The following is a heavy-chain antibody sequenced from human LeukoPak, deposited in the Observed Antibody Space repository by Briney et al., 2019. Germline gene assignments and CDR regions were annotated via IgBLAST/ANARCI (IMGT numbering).Heavy chain of an antibody. J-gene: IGHJ3*02. Sequence: GRSLRLSCAASGFALSAYGMHWVRQAPGKGLEWVSVIWYDGSNKYYADSVKGRFTVSRDNSKNTLYLQMNSLRAEDTAVYYCARIQPAYCGGDCTDAFDIWGRGTMVTVSS. CDR2: IWYDGSNK. CDR3: ARIQPAYCGGDCTDAFDI. D-gene: IGHD2-21*02. CDR1: GFALSAYG. V-gene: IGHV3-33*01.